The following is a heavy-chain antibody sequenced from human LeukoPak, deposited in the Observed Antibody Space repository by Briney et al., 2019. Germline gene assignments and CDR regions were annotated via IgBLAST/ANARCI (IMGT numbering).Heavy chain of an antibody. D-gene: IGHD6-13*01. CDR3: AKNEQQLDQPFDY. CDR2: ISGSGGST. Sequence: GGSLRLSCAASGFTFSSYAMHWVRQAPGKGLEWVSAISGSGGSTYYADSVKGRFTISRDNSKNTLYLQMNSLRAGDTAVYYCAKNEQQLDQPFDYWGQGTLVTVSS. V-gene: IGHV3-23*01. J-gene: IGHJ4*02. CDR1: GFTFSSYA.